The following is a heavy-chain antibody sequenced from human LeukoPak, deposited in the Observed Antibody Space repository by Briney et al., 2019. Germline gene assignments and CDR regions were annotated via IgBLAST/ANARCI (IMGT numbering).Heavy chain of an antibody. CDR1: GYSISSGYY. J-gene: IGHJ6*03. Sequence: SETLSLTCAVSGYSISSGYYWSWIRQPAGKGLEWIGRIYTSGSTNYNPSLKSRVTMSVDTSKNQFSLKLSSVTAADTAVYYCARDLDYSNSPYYYYYYMDVWGKGTTVTVSS. D-gene: IGHD4-11*01. V-gene: IGHV4-4*07. CDR3: ARDLDYSNSPYYYYYYMDV. CDR2: IYTSGST.